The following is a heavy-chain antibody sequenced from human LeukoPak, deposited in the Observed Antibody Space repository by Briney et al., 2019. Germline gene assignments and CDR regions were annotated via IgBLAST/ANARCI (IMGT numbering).Heavy chain of an antibody. J-gene: IGHJ4*02. CDR3: AKEYYYGSGSYYDY. CDR1: GFTFDDYA. CDR2: ISWNSGSI. V-gene: IGHV3-9*01. D-gene: IGHD3-10*01. Sequence: GGSLRLSCAASGFTFDDYAMHWVRQAPGKGLEWVSGISWNSGSIGYADSVKGRFTISRDNAKNSLYLQMNSLRAEDTAVYYCAKEYYYGSGSYYDYWGQGTLVTVSS.